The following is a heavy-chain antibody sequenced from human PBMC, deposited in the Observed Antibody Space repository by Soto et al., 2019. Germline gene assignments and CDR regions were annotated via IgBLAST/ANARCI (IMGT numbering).Heavy chain of an antibody. D-gene: IGHD3-10*01. V-gene: IGHV3-30*03. J-gene: IGHJ4*02. CDR1: GFSFRTYG. CDR2: ISHDGSDK. Sequence: QVQLVESGGGVVQPGTSLRLSCEASGFSFRTYGMHWVRQAPGKGLEWVAVISHDGSDKNFADSVKGRFTISKDNSKNTLYLQMNSLRVEDTAVYYAYFGSTIGGYWGQGTLVTVSP. CDR3: YFGSTIGGY.